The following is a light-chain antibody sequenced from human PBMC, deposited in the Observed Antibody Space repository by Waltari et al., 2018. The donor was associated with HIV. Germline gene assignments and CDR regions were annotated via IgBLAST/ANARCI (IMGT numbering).Light chain of an antibody. Sequence: EIVLTQSPLLLPATPGEPAFIFCKSNQSLLHSHYTFLDWYFQKPGQSPQLLMYLRPSLAAGVSDRFTCAGSGTDFTLIINSVEAEDVGTYYCMQTLQTPYTFGQGTKLELK. J-gene: IGKJ2*01. V-gene: IGKV2-28*01. CDR2: LRP. CDR1: QSLLHSHYTF. CDR3: MQTLQTPYT.